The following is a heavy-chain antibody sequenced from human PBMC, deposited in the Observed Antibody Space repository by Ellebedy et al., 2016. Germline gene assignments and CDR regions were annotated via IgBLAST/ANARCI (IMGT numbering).Heavy chain of an antibody. CDR2: LSGSGFST. D-gene: IGHD2-15*01. CDR1: GFTLRNYA. CDR3: AVISGGSCYSV. Sequence: GESLKISXAASGFTLRNYAMSWVRQAPGKGLEWVSTLSGSGFSTYYADSVKGRFTIYRDNSKNTLYLETNSLRAEDTAMYYCAVISGGSCYSVWGQGTLVTVSS. V-gene: IGHV3-23*01. J-gene: IGHJ1*01.